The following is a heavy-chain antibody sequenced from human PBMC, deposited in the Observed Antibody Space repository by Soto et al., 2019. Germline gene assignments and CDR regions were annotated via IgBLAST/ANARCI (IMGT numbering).Heavy chain of an antibody. CDR1: GFTFDDHA. Sequence: EVQLVESGGGLVQPGRSLRLSGAASGFTFDDHAMHWVQQGPGKGLEWVSDISSNSASVGYADSVQGRFTISRHTAQNSLYLQMNSLRPEDTAWYYCAKGQRYCSSASCYFIPRVDDPCGQGTLVTVAS. D-gene: IGHD2-2*01. V-gene: IGHV3-9*01. J-gene: IGHJ5*02. CDR2: ISSNSASV. CDR3: AKGQRYCSSASCYFIPRVDDP.